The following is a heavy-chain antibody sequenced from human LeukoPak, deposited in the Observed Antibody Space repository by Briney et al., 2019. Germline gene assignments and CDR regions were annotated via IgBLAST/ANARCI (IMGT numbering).Heavy chain of an antibody. CDR2: LPYDGSNK. CDR1: GFTFSNFA. D-gene: IGHD2-2*01. Sequence: GGSLRLSCTASGFTFSNFALHWVRQAPGKGLEWLAVLPYDGSNKYYADSVRGRFTISRDNSKNTLYLQMNSLRPEDTAIYYCARVSSAGVSSTSCLDYWGQGTLVTVSS. V-gene: IGHV3-30-3*01. J-gene: IGHJ4*02. CDR3: ARVSSAGVSSTSCLDY.